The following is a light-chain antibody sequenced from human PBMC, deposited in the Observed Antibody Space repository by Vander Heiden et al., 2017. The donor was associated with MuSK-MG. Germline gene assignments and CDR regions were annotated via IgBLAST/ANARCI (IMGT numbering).Light chain of an antibody. CDR2: EVS. CDR3: SSYTSSSARV. CDR1: SSDVGGYKY. Sequence: QSALTQPASVSGSPGQSVTISCTGTSSDVGGYKYVFWYQQPPGKAPKLLVYEVSNRPAGVANRFSGSKSGNTASLTISGLQAEDEDDYYCSSYTSSSARVFGTGTKVTVL. J-gene: IGLJ1*01. V-gene: IGLV2-14*01.